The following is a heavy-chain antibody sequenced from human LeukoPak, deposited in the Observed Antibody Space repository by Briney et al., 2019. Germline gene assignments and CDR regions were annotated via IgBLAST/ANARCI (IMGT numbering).Heavy chain of an antibody. CDR1: GFTFSSYA. Sequence: GGSLRLSCAASGFTFSSYAMSWVRQAPGKGLEWISAISGSGGGTYYADSVKGRFTISKDNAKNTVYLQMNNLRAEDTAVYYCVSFYETYWGRGTLVTVSS. D-gene: IGHD2/OR15-2a*01. CDR2: ISGSGGGT. J-gene: IGHJ4*02. V-gene: IGHV3-23*01. CDR3: VSFYETY.